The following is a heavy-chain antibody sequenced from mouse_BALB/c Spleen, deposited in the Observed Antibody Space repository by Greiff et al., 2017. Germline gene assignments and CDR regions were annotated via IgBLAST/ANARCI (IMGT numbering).Heavy chain of an antibody. V-gene: IGHV3-6*02. CDR3: AREGDGYYGY. J-gene: IGHJ2*01. CDR1: GYSITSGYY. D-gene: IGHD2-3*01. Sequence: EVKLMESGPGLVKPSQSLSLTCSVTGYSITSGYYWNWTRQFPGNKLEWMGYISYDGSNNYNPSLKNRISITRDTSKNQFFLKLNSVTTEDTATYYCAREGDGYYGYWGQGTTLTVSS. CDR2: ISYDGSN.